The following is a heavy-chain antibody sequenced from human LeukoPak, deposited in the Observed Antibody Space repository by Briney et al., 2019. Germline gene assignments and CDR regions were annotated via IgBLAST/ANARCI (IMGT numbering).Heavy chain of an antibody. CDR3: ASPTKERPYYYYGLEV. V-gene: IGHV3-53*01. CDR2: IYSGGST. J-gene: IGHJ6*01. CDR1: GGSISTYY. D-gene: IGHD1-1*01. Sequence: PSETLALTCTVSGGSISTYYWSWIRQPPGKGLEWVSVIYSGGSTYYADSVKGRFTISRDNSKNTLYLQMNSLRAEDTAVYYCASPTKERPYYYYGLEVWGQGNRVTVSS.